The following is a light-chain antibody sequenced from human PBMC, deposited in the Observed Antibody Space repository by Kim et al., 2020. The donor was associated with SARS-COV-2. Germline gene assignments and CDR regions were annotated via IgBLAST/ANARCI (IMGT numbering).Light chain of an antibody. J-gene: IGKJ2*03. CDR2: RAS. Sequence: EAPGEKATLSCRASQNIYDPLAWYQQRPCQPPKLLIFRASTRAAGTPARFSGSGSGTEFTLTISGLQSEDFAVYYCQHYYNVPPYSFGQGTKLEI. CDR3: QHYYNVPPYS. CDR1: QNIYDP. V-gene: IGKV3-15*01.